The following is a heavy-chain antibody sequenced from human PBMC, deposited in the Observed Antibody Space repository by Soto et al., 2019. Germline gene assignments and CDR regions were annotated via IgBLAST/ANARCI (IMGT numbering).Heavy chain of an antibody. Sequence: SVKRSCKTSGGTFSSYAISWVRQANGQGLEWMGGIIPIFGTANYAQKFQGRVTITADESTSTAYMELSSLRSEDTAVYYCARDRIVGATTTFDYWGQGTLVTVSS. CDR1: GGTFSSYA. CDR2: IIPIFGTA. V-gene: IGHV1-69*01. D-gene: IGHD1-26*01. CDR3: ARDRIVGATTTFDY. J-gene: IGHJ4*02.